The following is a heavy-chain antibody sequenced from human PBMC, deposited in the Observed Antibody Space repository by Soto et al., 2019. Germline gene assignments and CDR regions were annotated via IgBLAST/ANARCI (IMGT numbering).Heavy chain of an antibody. CDR1: GFSLSTSGMC. D-gene: IGHD6-19*01. Sequence: PTLVNPTQTLTLTCTFSGFSLSTSGMCVSWIRQPPGKAPEWLALIDWDDDKYYSTSLRTRLTISKDTSKNQVVLTMTNMDPVDTATYYCARIGRTRPLSVAGTLDYYYYGMDVWGQGTTVTVSS. V-gene: IGHV2-70*01. J-gene: IGHJ6*02. CDR2: IDWDDDK. CDR3: ARIGRTRPLSVAGTLDYYYYGMDV.